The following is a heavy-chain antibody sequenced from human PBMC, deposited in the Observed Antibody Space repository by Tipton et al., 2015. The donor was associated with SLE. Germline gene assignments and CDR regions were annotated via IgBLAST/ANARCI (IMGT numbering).Heavy chain of an antibody. D-gene: IGHD6-19*01. J-gene: IGHJ4*02. CDR2: IYTSGST. V-gene: IGHV4-61*09. CDR1: GGSISSGSYY. CDR3: ARLSGWTGYFDY. Sequence: TLSLTCTVSGGSISSGSYYWSWIRQPAGKGLEWIGHIYTSGSTNYNPSLKSRVTISVDTSKNQFSLKLSAVTAADTSVYYCARLSGWTGYFDYWGQGTLVTVSP.